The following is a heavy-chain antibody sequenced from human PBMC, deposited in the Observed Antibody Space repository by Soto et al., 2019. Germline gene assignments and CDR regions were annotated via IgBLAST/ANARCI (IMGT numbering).Heavy chain of an antibody. J-gene: IGHJ6*03. V-gene: IGHV4-59*01. CDR1: GGSISSYY. D-gene: IGHD3-22*01. CDR2: IYYSGST. Sequence: SETLSLTCTVSGGSISSYYWSWIRQPPGKGLEWIGYIYYSGSTNYNPSLKSRVTISVDTSKNQFSLKLSSVTAADTAVYYCARDRGSGYPYYYYYYYLDVWGKGTTVTVSS. CDR3: ARDRGSGYPYYYYYYYLDV.